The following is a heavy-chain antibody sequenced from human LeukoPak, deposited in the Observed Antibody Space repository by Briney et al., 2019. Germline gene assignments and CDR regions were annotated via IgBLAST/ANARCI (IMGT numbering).Heavy chain of an antibody. Sequence: ASVKVSCKASGYTFTGYYMHWVRQAPGQGLEWMGWINPNSGGTNYAQKFQGRVTMTRDTSISTAYMELSRLRSDDTAVYYCARASSGSFNFDYWGQXTLVTVSS. D-gene: IGHD1-26*01. V-gene: IGHV1-2*02. J-gene: IGHJ4*02. CDR1: GYTFTGYY. CDR2: INPNSGGT. CDR3: ARASSGSFNFDY.